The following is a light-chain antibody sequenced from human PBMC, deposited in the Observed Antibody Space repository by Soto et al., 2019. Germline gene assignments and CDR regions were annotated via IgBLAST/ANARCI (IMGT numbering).Light chain of an antibody. CDR1: SIEIGSYNY. Sequence: QSALPHLASVSGSPGKSITISCTGTSIEIGSYNYVSWYQQHPGKAPKFVFYNVSSRPSGVFRRFSGSKSCNTASLTISGLQAGGEADYFCSSYTTTGTLGVVFGGGTKLHRP. CDR3: SSYTTTGTLGVV. CDR2: NVS. V-gene: IGLV2-14*01. J-gene: IGLJ2*01.